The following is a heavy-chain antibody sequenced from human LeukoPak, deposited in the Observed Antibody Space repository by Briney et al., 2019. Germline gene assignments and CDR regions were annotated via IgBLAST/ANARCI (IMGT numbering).Heavy chain of an antibody. D-gene: IGHD5-18*01. CDR3: AHRGYVTYYFDC. CDR1: GFTFSSYA. CDR2: ISGSGGTT. J-gene: IGHJ4*02. Sequence: QAGGSLRLSCAASGFTFSSYAMTWVRQAPGKGLEWVSVISGSGGTTYYADSVKGRFTISRDNSKNTLYLQMNSLRAEDTAVYYCAHRGYVTYYFDCWGQGTLVTVSS. V-gene: IGHV3-23*01.